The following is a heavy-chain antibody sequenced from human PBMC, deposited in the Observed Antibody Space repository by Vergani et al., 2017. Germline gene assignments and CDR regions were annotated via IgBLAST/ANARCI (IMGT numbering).Heavy chain of an antibody. Sequence: QVQVVQSGAEVKKSGASVKVSCKTSGYTFSNYYMHWVRQAPGQGLEWMGIINPSGGHTNYAQKFQGRVTITADESTSTAYMELSSLRSEDTAVYYCARGSYYYDSSGYYFDYWGQGTLVTVSS. CDR2: INPSGGHT. CDR3: ARGSYYYDSSGYYFDY. J-gene: IGHJ4*02. D-gene: IGHD3-22*01. CDR1: GYTFSNYY. V-gene: IGHV1-46*01.